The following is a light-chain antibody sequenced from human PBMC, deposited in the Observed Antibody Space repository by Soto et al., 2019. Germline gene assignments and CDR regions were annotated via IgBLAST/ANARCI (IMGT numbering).Light chain of an antibody. J-gene: IGKJ5*01. CDR2: GAS. V-gene: IGKV3D-15*01. CDR1: QSVSSN. Sequence: EMVLTQSPATLSVSPGERATLSCRASQSVSSNLAWYQQKPGQAPRLLIYGASNRATGIPARFSGSGSGTEFTLTISSLQSEDFAVYCCQQYNNSPLTFGQGTRLEIK. CDR3: QQYNNSPLT.